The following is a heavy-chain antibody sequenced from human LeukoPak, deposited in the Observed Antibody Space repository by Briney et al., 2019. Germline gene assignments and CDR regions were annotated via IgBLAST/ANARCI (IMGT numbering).Heavy chain of an antibody. V-gene: IGHV3-23*01. Sequence: PGGSLRLSCAASGFTFSNYWMHWVRQAPGKGLEWVSGISTSGGSSSYADSVKGRFTISRDNPRNTLYMQMNSLRAEDTALYYCAIMHPYYDGSGYWVQWGQGTLVTVSS. D-gene: IGHD3-22*01. CDR2: ISTSGGSS. J-gene: IGHJ4*02. CDR1: GFTFSNYW. CDR3: AIMHPYYDGSGYWVQ.